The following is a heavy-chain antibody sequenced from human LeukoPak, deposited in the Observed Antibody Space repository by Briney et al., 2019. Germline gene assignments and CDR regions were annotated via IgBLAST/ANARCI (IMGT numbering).Heavy chain of an antibody. CDR2: IYHSGST. Sequence: PSETLSLTCAVSGGSISSGGYSWSWIRQPPGKGLEWIGYIYHSGSTYYNPSLKSRVTISVDTSKNQFSLKLSSVTAADTAVYYCARVSDYYDSSGYPAPWGQGTLVTVSS. CDR1: GGSISSGGYS. J-gene: IGHJ5*02. V-gene: IGHV4-30-2*05. CDR3: ARVSDYYDSSGYPAP. D-gene: IGHD3-22*01.